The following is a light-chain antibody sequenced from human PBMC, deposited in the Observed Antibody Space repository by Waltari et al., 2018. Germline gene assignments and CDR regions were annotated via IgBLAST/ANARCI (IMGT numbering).Light chain of an antibody. CDR3: CSYAGRYTSV. CDR1: SSDVGAYNY. J-gene: IGLJ2*01. Sequence: QSALTQPRSVSGSPGQSVTISCTGTSSDVGAYNYVSWYQQHPDKAPKLMIYDVSKRPSGVPDRFSGSKSGNTASLTISGLQAEDEADYYCCSYAGRYTSVFGGGTKLTVL. V-gene: IGLV2-11*01. CDR2: DVS.